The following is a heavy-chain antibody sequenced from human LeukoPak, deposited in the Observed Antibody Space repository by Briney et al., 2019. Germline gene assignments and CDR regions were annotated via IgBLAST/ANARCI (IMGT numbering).Heavy chain of an antibody. J-gene: IGHJ4*02. V-gene: IGHV4-34*01. CDR3: ARDWDTAMVRYDY. Sequence: SETLSLTCAVYGGSFSGYYWSWIRQPPGKELEWIGEINHSGSTNYNPSLKSRVTISVDTSKNQFSLKLSSVTAADTAVYYCARDWDTAMVRYDYWGQGTLVTVSS. CDR2: INHSGST. D-gene: IGHD5-18*01. CDR1: GGSFSGYY.